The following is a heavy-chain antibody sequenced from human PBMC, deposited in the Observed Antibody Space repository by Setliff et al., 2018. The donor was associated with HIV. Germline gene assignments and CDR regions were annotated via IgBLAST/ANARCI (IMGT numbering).Heavy chain of an antibody. J-gene: IGHJ6*03. CDR3: ARGRELMTTAPYHYYMDV. D-gene: IGHD4-17*01. V-gene: IGHV4-34*01. CDR2: INHSGST. CDR1: GGSFSGYY. Sequence: SETLSLTCAVYGGSFSGYYWSWIRQPPGKGLEWIGEINHSGSTNYNPSLKSRVTISVDRSNNQFSLKLNSVTAADTAVYYCARGRELMTTAPYHYYMDVWGKGTTVTVSS.